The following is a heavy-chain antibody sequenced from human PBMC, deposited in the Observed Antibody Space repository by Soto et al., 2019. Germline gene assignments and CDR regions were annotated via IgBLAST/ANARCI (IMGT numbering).Heavy chain of an antibody. CDR1: GFTFSSYG. V-gene: IGHV3-33*01. CDR3: ASTLARHCSGGSCYSSTDY. CDR2: IWYDGSNK. J-gene: IGHJ4*02. Sequence: PVGSLRLSCAASGFTFSSYGMHWVRQAPGKGLEWVAVIWYDGSNKYYADSVKGRFTISRDNSKNTLYLQMNSLRAEDTAVYYCASTLARHCSGGSCYSSTDYWGQGTLVTVSS. D-gene: IGHD2-15*01.